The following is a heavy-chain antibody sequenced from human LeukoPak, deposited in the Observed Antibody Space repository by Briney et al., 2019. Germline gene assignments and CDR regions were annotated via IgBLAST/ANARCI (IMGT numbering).Heavy chain of an antibody. CDR1: GFTFSNSW. V-gene: IGHV3-74*01. CDR2: INTDGSTT. Sequence: QPGGSLRLSCAASGFTFSNSWMHWVRQAPGKGLVWISLINTDGSTTIYADFVKGRFTISRDNAKNTLYLQMNSLRPEDTAVYYCARREGSGWYYFDYWGQGTLVTVSS. D-gene: IGHD6-19*01. CDR3: ARREGSGWYYFDY. J-gene: IGHJ4*02.